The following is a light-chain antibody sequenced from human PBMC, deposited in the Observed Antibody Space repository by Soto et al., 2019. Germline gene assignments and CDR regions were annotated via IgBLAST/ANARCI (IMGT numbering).Light chain of an antibody. Sequence: IQLTQSPSSLSASVGDRVTITCRDSQGISSYLAWYQQKPGKAPKLLIYAASTLQSGVPSRFSGSGSGTDFTLTISSLQPEDFATYYCQQLNSYPWITFGQGTRLEIK. CDR1: QGISSY. V-gene: IGKV1-9*01. J-gene: IGKJ5*01. CDR3: QQLNSYPWIT. CDR2: AAS.